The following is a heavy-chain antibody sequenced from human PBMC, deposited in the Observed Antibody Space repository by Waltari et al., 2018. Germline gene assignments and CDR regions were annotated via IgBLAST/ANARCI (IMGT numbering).Heavy chain of an antibody. CDR1: GGTFRSYA. Sequence: QVQLVQSGAEVKKPGSSVKVSCKASGGTFRSYAISWLRQAPGQGLEWMGGIIPIFGTANYAQKFQGRVTITTDESTSTAYMELSSLRSEDTAVYYCAGDHYYDSSGYYRKDYWGQGTLVTVSS. CDR2: IIPIFGTA. CDR3: AGDHYYDSSGYYRKDY. V-gene: IGHV1-69*05. J-gene: IGHJ4*02. D-gene: IGHD3-22*01.